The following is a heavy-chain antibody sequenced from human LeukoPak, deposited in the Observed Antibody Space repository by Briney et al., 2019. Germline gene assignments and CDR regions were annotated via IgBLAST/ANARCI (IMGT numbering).Heavy chain of an antibody. CDR2: IYHSGST. J-gene: IGHJ6*02. V-gene: IGHV4-59*02. CDR3: ARGGGYYYGMDV. D-gene: IGHD3-3*01. CDR1: AGSVSSSN. Sequence: SETLSLTCTVSAGSVSSSNWNWIRQPAGKGLEWIGYIYHSGSTYYNPSLKSRVTISVDRSKNQFSLKLSSVTAADTAVYYCARGGGYYYGMDVWGQGTTVTVSS.